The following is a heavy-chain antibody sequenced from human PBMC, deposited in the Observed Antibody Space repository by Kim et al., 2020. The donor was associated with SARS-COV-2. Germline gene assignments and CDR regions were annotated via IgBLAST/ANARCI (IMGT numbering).Heavy chain of an antibody. CDR2: IIPIFGTA. CDR3: ACTIFGVVTMGAFDY. V-gene: IGHV1-69*13. CDR1: GGTFSSYA. Sequence: SVKVSCKASGGTFSSYAISWVRQAPGHGLEWMGGIIPIFGTANYAQKFQGRVTITADESTSTAYMELSSLRSEDTAVYYCACTIFGVVTMGAFDYWGQGTLVTVSS. J-gene: IGHJ4*02. D-gene: IGHD3-3*01.